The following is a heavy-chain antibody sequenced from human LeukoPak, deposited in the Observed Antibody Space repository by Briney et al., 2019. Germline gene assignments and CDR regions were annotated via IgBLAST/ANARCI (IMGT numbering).Heavy chain of an antibody. CDR3: ARSRSGYSYEHGAFEI. J-gene: IGHJ3*02. Sequence: SETLSLTSTVSGDSISTYYWSWIRQPPGKGLEWIAYIHYRGSTTYNPSLRSRVTISVDTSGNQFSLKLSSVTAADTAVYYCARSRSGYSYEHGAFEIWGQGTMVTVSS. CDR1: GDSISTYY. D-gene: IGHD5-18*01. CDR2: IHYRGST. V-gene: IGHV4-59*01.